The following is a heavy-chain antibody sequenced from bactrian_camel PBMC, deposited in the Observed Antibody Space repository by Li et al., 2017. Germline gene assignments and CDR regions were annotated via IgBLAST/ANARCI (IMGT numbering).Heavy chain of an antibody. CDR1: GVDFKSRW. J-gene: IGHJ6*01. V-gene: IGHV3S1*01. Sequence: HVQLVESGGGLVQPGGSLRLSCVASGVDFKSRWMHWVRQAPGAALEMVARIAPSGRTPFYAPSVKGRFTISRDIDKSTLYLQMDSLQIADTAVYYCVRDPFIDTGPLPWGQGTQVTVS. D-gene: IGHD5*01. CDR2: IAPSGRTP. CDR3: VRDPFIDTGPLP.